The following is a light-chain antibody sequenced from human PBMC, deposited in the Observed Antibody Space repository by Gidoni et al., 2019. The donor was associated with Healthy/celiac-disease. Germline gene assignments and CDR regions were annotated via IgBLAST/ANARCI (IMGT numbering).Light chain of an antibody. CDR1: QSVLYSANKKNY. CDR3: QQYYSSPLT. Sequence: DNVMTQAPDYLAVSLGERATINCTSSQSVLYSANKKNYLAWYQQKPGQPPNLLIYWASTRESGVPSRFSGSGSGTDFTLTISSLQAEDFAVYYCQQYYSSPLTFGGGTKVEIK. J-gene: IGKJ4*01. V-gene: IGKV4-1*01. CDR2: WAS.